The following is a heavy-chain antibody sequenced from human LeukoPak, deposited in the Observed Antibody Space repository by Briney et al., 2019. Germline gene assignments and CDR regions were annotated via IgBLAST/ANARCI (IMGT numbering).Heavy chain of an antibody. CDR1: GGSISSSSYY. D-gene: IGHD1-14*01. V-gene: IGHV4-39*07. CDR3: ARDMTGSYYYYMDV. Sequence: SETLSLTCTVSGGSISSSSYYWGWIRQPPGEGLEWIGSIYYSGSTYYNPSLKSRVTISVDTSKNQFSLKLSSVTAADTAVYYCARDMTGSYYYYMDVWGKGTTVTVSS. J-gene: IGHJ6*03. CDR2: IYYSGST.